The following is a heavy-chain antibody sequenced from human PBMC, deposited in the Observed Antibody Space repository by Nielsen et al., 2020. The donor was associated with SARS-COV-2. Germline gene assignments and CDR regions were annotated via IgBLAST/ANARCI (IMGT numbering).Heavy chain of an antibody. Sequence: GSLRLSCTVSGGSISTYYWTWIRQPPGKGLEWIGYISYTGSTNHNPSLNSRVTISLDMSKNQFSLKLSSVTAADTAVYYCARSPHLDIVVVVAATGWFDPWGQGTLVTVSS. CDR2: ISYTGST. V-gene: IGHV4-59*08. CDR1: GGSISTYY. D-gene: IGHD2-15*01. CDR3: ARSPHLDIVVVVAATGWFDP. J-gene: IGHJ5*02.